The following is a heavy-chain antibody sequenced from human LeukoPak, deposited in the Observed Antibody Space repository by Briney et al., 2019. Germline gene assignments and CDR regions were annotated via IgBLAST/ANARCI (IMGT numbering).Heavy chain of an antibody. CDR1: GFTFSSYE. J-gene: IGHJ4*02. CDR3: AKDELLGYSYALDY. CDR2: INSSESII. Sequence: DPGGSLRLSCAASGFTFSSYEMNWVRQGPGKGLEWVSYINSSESIISYADSVKGRFTISRDNAKNSLYLQMNSLRAEDTAVYYCAKDELLGYSYALDYWGQGTLVTVSS. V-gene: IGHV3-48*03. D-gene: IGHD5-18*01.